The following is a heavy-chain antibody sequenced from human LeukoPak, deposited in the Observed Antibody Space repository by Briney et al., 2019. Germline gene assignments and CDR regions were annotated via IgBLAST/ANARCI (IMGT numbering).Heavy chain of an antibody. CDR1: GFTFSSYG. CDR2: ISYDGSNK. V-gene: IGHV3-30*18. J-gene: IGHJ4*02. CDR3: AKDSGGYYDYVWGSYRRYYFDY. Sequence: PGRSLRLSCAASGFTFSSYGMHWVRQAPGKGLEWVAVISYDGSNKYYADSVKGRFTISRDNSKNTLYLQMNSLRAEDTAVYYCAKDSGGYYDYVWGSYRRYYFDYWGQGTLVTVSS. D-gene: IGHD3-16*02.